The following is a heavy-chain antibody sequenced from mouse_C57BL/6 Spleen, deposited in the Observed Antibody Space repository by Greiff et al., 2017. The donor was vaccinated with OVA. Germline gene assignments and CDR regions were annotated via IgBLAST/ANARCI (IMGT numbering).Heavy chain of an antibody. V-gene: IGHV5-9-1*02. CDR3: TRETIYDGYYTWFAY. CDR2: ISSGGDYI. J-gene: IGHJ3*01. CDR1: GFTFSSYA. Sequence: EVQGVESGEGLVKPGGSLKLSCAASGFTFSSYAMSWVRQTPEKRLEWVAYISSGGDYIYYADTVKGRFTISRDNARNTLYLQMSSLKSEDTAMYYCTRETIYDGYYTWFAYWGQGTLVTVSA. D-gene: IGHD2-3*01.